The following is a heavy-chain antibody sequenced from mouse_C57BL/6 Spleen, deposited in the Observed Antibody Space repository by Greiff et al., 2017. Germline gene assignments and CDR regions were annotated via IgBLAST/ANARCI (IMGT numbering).Heavy chain of an antibody. CDR1: GYAFSSYW. D-gene: IGHD1-1*01. CDR2: IYPGDGDT. V-gene: IGHV1-80*01. J-gene: IGHJ4*01. Sequence: VKLMESGAELVKPGASVKISCKASGYAFSSYWMNWVNQRPGKGLEWIGQIYPGDGDTNYNGKFKGKATLTADKSSSTASMQLSSLTSEDSAVYFCAREATVGAKGYAMDYWGQGTSVTVSS. CDR3: AREATVGAKGYAMDY.